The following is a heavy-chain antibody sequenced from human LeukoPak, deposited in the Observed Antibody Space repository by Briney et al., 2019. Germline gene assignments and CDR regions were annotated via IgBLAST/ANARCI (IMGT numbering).Heavy chain of an antibody. CDR1: GFTVSSNY. D-gene: IGHD5-24*01. Sequence: GGSLRLSCAASGFTVSSNYMSWVRQAPGKGLEWVSVIYSGGSTYYADSVKGRFTISRDNSKNTLYLQMNSLRAEDTAVYYCARVRGYNLYYFDYWGQGTLVTVSS. CDR2: IYSGGST. V-gene: IGHV3-53*01. CDR3: ARVRGYNLYYFDY. J-gene: IGHJ4*02.